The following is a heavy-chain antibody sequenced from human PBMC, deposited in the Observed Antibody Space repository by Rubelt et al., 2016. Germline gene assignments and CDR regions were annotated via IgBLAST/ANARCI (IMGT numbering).Heavy chain of an antibody. J-gene: IGHJ4*02. CDR1: GFTFSIFG. CDR3: ARGYLSNSFDY. D-gene: IGHD4-11*01. Sequence: GGGLIQPGGSLRLSCAASGFTFSIFGMSWVRQAPGKGLEWVSFIGDSGRTTYYADSAKGRFTISRDNAKHSLSLQMDSLRAEDTAVYYCARGYLSNSFDYWGQGTLVTVSS. CDR2: IGDSGRTT. V-gene: IGHV3-48*04.